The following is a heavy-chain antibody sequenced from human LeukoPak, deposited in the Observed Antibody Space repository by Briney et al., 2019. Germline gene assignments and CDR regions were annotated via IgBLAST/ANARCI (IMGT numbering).Heavy chain of an antibody. V-gene: IGHV1-18*01. D-gene: IGHD6-6*01. CDR2: ISGYNGNT. CDR3: ATGYSSSGAGDY. Sequence: ASVKVSCKASGYTFTNYAISWVRQAPGQGLEWMGWISGYNGNTNYAQNLQGRVTMTTDTSTSTAYMELRSLRSDDTAVYYCATGYSSSGAGDYWGQGTLVTVSS. J-gene: IGHJ4*02. CDR1: GYTFTNYA.